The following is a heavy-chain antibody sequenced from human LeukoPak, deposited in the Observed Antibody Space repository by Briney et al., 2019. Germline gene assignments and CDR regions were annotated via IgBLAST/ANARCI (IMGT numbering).Heavy chain of an antibody. CDR3: AREWELATTGNYYYYYGMDV. D-gene: IGHD1-26*01. J-gene: IGHJ6*02. CDR1: GYTFTGYY. V-gene: IGHV1-2*02. Sequence: ASVKVSCKASGYTFTGYYMHWVRQAPGQGLEWMGWINPNSGGTDYAQKFQGRVTMTRDTSISTAYMELSRLRSDDTAVYYCAREWELATTGNYYYYYGMDVWGQGTAVTVSS. CDR2: INPNSGGT.